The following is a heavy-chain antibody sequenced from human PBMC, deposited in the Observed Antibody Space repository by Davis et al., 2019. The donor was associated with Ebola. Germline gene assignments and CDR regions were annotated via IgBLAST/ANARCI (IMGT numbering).Heavy chain of an antibody. CDR3: ARDTGIRYVSLGY. J-gene: IGHJ4*02. Sequence: AASVKVSCKASGYTFTDFDMHWVRQAPGQGLVWMGWINAGNGNMRYSQKFQGRVTITRDTSASTVYMELSSLRSEDTAIYYCARDTGIRYVSLGYWGQGTLVTVSS. CDR2: INAGNGNM. V-gene: IGHV1-3*01. D-gene: IGHD3-9*01. CDR1: GYTFTDFD.